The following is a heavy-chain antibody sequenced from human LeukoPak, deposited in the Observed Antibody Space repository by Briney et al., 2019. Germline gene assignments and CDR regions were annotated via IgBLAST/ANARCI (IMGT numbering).Heavy chain of an antibody. V-gene: IGHV4-39*07. Sequence: SETLSLICTVSGGSVSSNRYYWGWIRQPPGKGLEWIGSMYYSGGTYYNPSLKSRVTISADTYKNQFSLKLSSVTAADTALYYCARDPDYYDDSGYTWGQGTLVTVSS. CDR1: GGSVSSNRYY. CDR3: ARDPDYYDDSGYT. CDR2: MYYSGGT. D-gene: IGHD3-22*01. J-gene: IGHJ5*02.